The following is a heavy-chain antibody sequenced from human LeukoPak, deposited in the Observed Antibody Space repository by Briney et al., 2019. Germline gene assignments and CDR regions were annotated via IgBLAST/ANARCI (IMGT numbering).Heavy chain of an antibody. Sequence: ASVKVSCKASGGTFSSYAINWVRQAPGQGLEWMGRINPNSGGTNYAQKFQGRVTMTRDTSISTAYMELSRLRSDDTAVYYCARMGAVAGRGAYGMDVWGQGTTVTVSS. CDR1: GGTFSSYA. CDR2: INPNSGGT. CDR3: ARMGAVAGRGAYGMDV. V-gene: IGHV1-2*06. D-gene: IGHD6-19*01. J-gene: IGHJ6*02.